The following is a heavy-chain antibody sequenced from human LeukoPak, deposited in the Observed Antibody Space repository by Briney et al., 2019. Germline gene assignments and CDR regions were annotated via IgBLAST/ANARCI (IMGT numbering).Heavy chain of an antibody. CDR2: ISGSGGST. V-gene: IGHV3-23*01. CDR1: GFTFSDYS. CDR3: AKATSSPYGSGSYFLGP. D-gene: IGHD3-10*01. Sequence: GGSLRLSCAASGFTFSDYSMNWVRQAPGKGLEWVSAISGSGGSTYYADSVKGRFTISRDNSKNTLYLQMNSLRAEDTAVYYCAKATSSPYGSGSYFLGPWGQGTLVTVSS. J-gene: IGHJ5*02.